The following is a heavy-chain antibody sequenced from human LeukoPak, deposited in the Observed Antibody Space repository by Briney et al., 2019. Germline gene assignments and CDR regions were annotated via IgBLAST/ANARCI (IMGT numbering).Heavy chain of an antibody. J-gene: IGHJ4*02. V-gene: IGHV1-2*02. CDR3: ARGDPMTIWL. D-gene: IGHD3-9*01. CDR2: INPSSGGT. CDR1: GYTFTDYY. Sequence: ASVKVSCKASGYTFTDYYMHWVRQAPGQGLEWMGWINPSSGGTNYAQKFQGRVTVTRDTSISTAYMDLSRLTSDDTAVYYCARGDPMTIWLWGQGTLVTVSS.